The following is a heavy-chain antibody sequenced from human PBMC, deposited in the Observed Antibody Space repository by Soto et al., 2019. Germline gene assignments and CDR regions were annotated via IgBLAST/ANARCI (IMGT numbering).Heavy chain of an antibody. CDR2: IYYSGGT. J-gene: IGHJ4*02. CDR3: ARLYDYVWGSYRYLPDY. Sequence: QVQLQESGPGLVKPSETLSLTCTVSGGSVSSGSYYWSWIRQPPGKGLEWIGYIYYSGGTNYNPSLTRRVTVSVDTSKNQFSLKLSSVTAADTAVYYCARLYDYVWGSYRYLPDYWGQGTLVTVSS. D-gene: IGHD3-16*02. V-gene: IGHV4-61*01. CDR1: GGSVSSGSYY.